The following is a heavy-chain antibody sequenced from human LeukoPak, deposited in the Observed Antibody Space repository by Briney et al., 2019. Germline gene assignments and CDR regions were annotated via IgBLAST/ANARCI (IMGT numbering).Heavy chain of an antibody. CDR1: GVSISSGGYY. V-gene: IGHV4-31*03. J-gene: IGHJ5*02. Sequence: SQTLSLTCTVSGVSISSGGYYWRWPRQHPGKGLERIAYIDYRGCTYYNPSLKSRVTISVDTSKNQFSLKLSSVTAADTAVYYCARGRPPPSELVDTAMVNNWFDPWGQGTLVTVSS. CDR2: IDYRGCT. D-gene: IGHD5-18*01. CDR3: ARGRPPPSELVDTAMVNNWFDP.